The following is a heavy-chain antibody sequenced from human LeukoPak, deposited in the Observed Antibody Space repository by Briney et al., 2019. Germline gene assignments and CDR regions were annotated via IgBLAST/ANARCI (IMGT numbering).Heavy chain of an antibody. CDR1: GYTFTGYY. D-gene: IGHD6-19*01. Sequence: ASVKVSRKASGYTFTGYYMHWVRQAPGQGLEWMGWINPNSGGTNYAQKFQGRVTMTRDTSISTAYMGLSRLRSDDTAVYYCASSIAVAAPTDYWGQGTLVTVSS. CDR2: INPNSGGT. J-gene: IGHJ4*02. CDR3: ASSIAVAAPTDY. V-gene: IGHV1-2*02.